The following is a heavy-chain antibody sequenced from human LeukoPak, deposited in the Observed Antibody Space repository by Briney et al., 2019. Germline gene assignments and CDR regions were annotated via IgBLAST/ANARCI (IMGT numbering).Heavy chain of an antibody. J-gene: IGHJ5*02. CDR3: ARDLGQYYDTSDNWFDP. CDR1: GFTFSSYW. D-gene: IGHD3-22*01. CDR2: INSDGSST. Sequence: GGSLRLSCAASGFTFSSYWMHWVRQAPGKGLVWVSRINSDGSSTSYADSVKGRFTISRDNAKNTLNLQMNSLRAEDTAVYYCARDLGQYYDTSDNWFDPWGQGTLVTVSS. V-gene: IGHV3-74*01.